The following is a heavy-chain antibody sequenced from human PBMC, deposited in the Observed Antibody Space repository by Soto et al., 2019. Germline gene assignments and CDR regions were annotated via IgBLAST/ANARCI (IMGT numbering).Heavy chain of an antibody. J-gene: IGHJ3*02. CDR3: ARDTALDQWLLDAFDI. CDR1: GFTFSSYA. D-gene: IGHD6-19*01. Sequence: QVQLVESGGGVVKPGRSLRLSCAASGFTFSSYAMHWVRQAPGKGLEWVAVISYDGSNKYYADSVKGRFTISRDNSKNTLYLQMNSLRAEDTAVYYCARDTALDQWLLDAFDIWGQGTMVTVSS. CDR2: ISYDGSNK. V-gene: IGHV3-30-3*01.